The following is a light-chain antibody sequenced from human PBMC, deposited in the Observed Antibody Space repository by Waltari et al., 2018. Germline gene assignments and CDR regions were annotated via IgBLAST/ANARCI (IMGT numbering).Light chain of an antibody. V-gene: IGKV3-15*01. CDR3: QQYNNWWT. CDR2: GAS. CDR1: QSVSSN. Sequence: EIVMTQSPATLSVSPGERATISCRASQSVSSNLAWYQQKPGQAPRLLIYGASTRATGIPARFSGRGSGTEFTLTISSMQSEDFAVYYWQQYNNWWTFGQGTKVEIK. J-gene: IGKJ1*01.